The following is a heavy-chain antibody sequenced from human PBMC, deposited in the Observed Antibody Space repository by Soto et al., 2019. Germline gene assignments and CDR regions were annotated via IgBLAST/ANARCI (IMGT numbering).Heavy chain of an antibody. CDR3: ARELAVAGTYYYYYGMDV. CDR2: INPNSGGT. Sequence: QVQLVQSGAEVKKPGASVKVSCKASGYTFTGYYMHWVRQAPGQGLEWMGWINPNSGGTNYAQKFQGWVTRPRDTSISTAYMELSRLRSDDTAVYYCARELAVAGTYYYYYGMDVWGQGTTVTVSS. D-gene: IGHD6-19*01. V-gene: IGHV1-2*04. J-gene: IGHJ6*02. CDR1: GYTFTGYY.